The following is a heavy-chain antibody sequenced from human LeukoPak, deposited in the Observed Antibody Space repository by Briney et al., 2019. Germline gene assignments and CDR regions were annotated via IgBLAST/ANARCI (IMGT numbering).Heavy chain of an antibody. V-gene: IGHV3-7*03. J-gene: IGHJ6*02. D-gene: IGHD1/OR15-1a*01. Sequence: GPEWVANVNKDGSEKYYVDSVKGRFTISRDTAKNSLYLQMNNLRAEDPALYYCARNNDMDVWGQGTTVIVSS. CDR2: VNKDGSEK. CDR3: ARNNDMDV.